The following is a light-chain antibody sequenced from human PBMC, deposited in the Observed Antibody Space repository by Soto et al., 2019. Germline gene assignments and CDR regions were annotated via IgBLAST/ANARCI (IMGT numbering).Light chain of an antibody. Sequence: DIQMTQSPSSLSASVGDRVTITCRASQSISSYLNWYQQKPGKAPKLLIYAASSLQSGVPSRFRGSGFGTDFALTISRLQPEDFATYYCQQSYSTQYTFGQGTKLEIK. CDR3: QQSYSTQYT. CDR2: AAS. V-gene: IGKV1-39*01. CDR1: QSISSY. J-gene: IGKJ2*01.